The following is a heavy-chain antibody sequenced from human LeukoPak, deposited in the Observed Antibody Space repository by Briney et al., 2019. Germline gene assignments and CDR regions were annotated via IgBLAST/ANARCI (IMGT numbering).Heavy chain of an antibody. J-gene: IGHJ4*02. D-gene: IGHD3-9*01. Sequence: PGGSLRLSCAASGFTFSSYGMHWVRQAPGKGLEWVAVIWYDGSNKYYADSVKGRFTISRDNSKNTLYLQMNSLRAEDTAVYYCARAQTRYYDILTGSSFDYWGQGTLVTVSS. CDR1: GFTFSSYG. CDR3: ARAQTRYYDILTGSSFDY. V-gene: IGHV3-30*19. CDR2: IWYDGSNK.